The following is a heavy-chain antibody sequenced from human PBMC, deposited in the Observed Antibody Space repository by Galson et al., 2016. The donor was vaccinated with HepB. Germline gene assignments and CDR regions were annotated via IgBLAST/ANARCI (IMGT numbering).Heavy chain of an antibody. CDR3: ARGHSGSSLPYFEY. D-gene: IGHD1-26*01. V-gene: IGHV5-51*01. J-gene: IGHJ4*02. Sequence: QSGAEVKKPGESLRISCEGSGYSFINHWIVWVRQMPGKGLEWMGIIHPGDSDPRYSPSFKGQVTISADKSIGTSYLQWSSLKASDTAMYYCARGHSGSSLPYFEYWGQGTLVTVSS. CDR1: GYSFINHW. CDR2: IHPGDSDP.